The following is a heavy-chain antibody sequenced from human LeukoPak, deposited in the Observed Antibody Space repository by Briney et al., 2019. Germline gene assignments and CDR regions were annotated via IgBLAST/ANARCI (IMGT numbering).Heavy chain of an antibody. J-gene: IGHJ4*02. CDR1: GYTFTSYG. V-gene: IGHV1-18*01. D-gene: IGHD4-17*01. CDR2: ISAYNGNT. CDR3: ARDLVGRGRTGLMDGDYESTFDY. Sequence: ASVKVSCKASGYTFTSYGISWVRQAPGQGLEWMGWISAYNGNTNYAQKLQGRVTMTTDTSTSTAYMELRSLRSDDTAVYYCARDLVGRGRTGLMDGDYESTFDYWGQGTLVAVSS.